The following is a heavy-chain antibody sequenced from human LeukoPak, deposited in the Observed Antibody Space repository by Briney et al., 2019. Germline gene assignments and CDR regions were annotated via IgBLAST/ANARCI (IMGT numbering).Heavy chain of an antibody. Sequence: PTETLPHTRNDTGGSVSSLDCSGIRQPTGKGLEWIGRIYTSGSTNYNPSLKSRVTMSVDTSKNQFSLKLSSVTAADTAVCYCARSQYSSGWYEGAFDIWGQGTMVTVSS. D-gene: IGHD6-19*01. CDR3: ARSQYSSGWYEGAFDI. CDR1: GGSVSSLD. CDR2: IYTSGST. V-gene: IGHV4-4*07. J-gene: IGHJ3*02.